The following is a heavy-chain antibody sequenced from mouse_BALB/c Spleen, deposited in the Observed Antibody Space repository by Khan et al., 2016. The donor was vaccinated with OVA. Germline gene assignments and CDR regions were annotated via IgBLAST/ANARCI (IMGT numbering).Heavy chain of an antibody. J-gene: IGHJ4*01. CDR1: GYSFTSHT. V-gene: IGHV1-4*01. CDR3: ARRTTRYALDY. CDR2: INPRSGYT. Sequence: QVQLQQSGAELARPGASVKMSCKASGYSFTSHTMHWVKQRPGQGLEWIGYINPRSGYTNYNQKFNDKATLTADKSSSTAYMQLSSLTSEDSAVYYCARRTTRYALDYWGQGTSVTVSS. D-gene: IGHD2-14*01.